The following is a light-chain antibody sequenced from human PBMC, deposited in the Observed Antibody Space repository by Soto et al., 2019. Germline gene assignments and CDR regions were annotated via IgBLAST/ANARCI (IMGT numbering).Light chain of an antibody. CDR3: QQRTI. Sequence: IVLTQSPATLSLSPGERATLSCRASQSIDTFLAWYQQKPGQAPRLLIYYASNRATGIPARFSGSGSGTDFTLTISSLVPEDFAVYYCQQRTIFGPGTKVAI. V-gene: IGKV3-11*01. CDR1: QSIDTF. CDR2: YAS. J-gene: IGKJ3*01.